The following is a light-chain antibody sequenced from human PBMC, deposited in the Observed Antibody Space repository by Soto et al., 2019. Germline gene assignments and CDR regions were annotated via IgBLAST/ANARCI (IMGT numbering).Light chain of an antibody. J-gene: IGKJ1*01. Sequence: IQKHQSPSTLSASVGDRVTITCRASQSISSWLAWYQQKPGKAPKLLIYDASNLESGVPSRFSGSGSGTEFTLTISSLQPDDFATYYSQQYNSYWTSGQGT. CDR3: QQYNSYWT. V-gene: IGKV1-5*01. CDR2: DAS. CDR1: QSISSW.